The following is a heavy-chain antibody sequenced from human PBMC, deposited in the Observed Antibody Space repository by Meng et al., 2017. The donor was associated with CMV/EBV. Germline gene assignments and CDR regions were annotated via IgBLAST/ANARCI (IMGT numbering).Heavy chain of an antibody. CDR3: ARGIYFDY. V-gene: IGHV4-59*11. Sequence: SETLSPTCTVSGGPISSHYWSWIRQLPGKGLEWVGYIYYSGSTNYNPSLKSRVTISVDTSKNQFSLKLSSVTAADTAVYYCARGIYFDYWGQGTLVTVSS. J-gene: IGHJ4*02. CDR1: GGPISSHY. CDR2: IYYSGST.